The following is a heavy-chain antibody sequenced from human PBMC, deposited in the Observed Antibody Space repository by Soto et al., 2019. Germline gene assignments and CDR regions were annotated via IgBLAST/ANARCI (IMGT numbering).Heavy chain of an antibody. J-gene: IGHJ5*02. Sequence: QVQLQQWGAGLLKPSETLSLTCAVYGGSFSGYYWSWIRQPPGKGLEWIGEINHSGSTNYNPSLKSRVTISVDTSKNQFSLKLSSVTAADTAVYYCARSGRRTGYYIGGWWFDPWGQGTLVTVSS. D-gene: IGHD3-9*01. V-gene: IGHV4-34*01. CDR1: GGSFSGYY. CDR2: INHSGST. CDR3: ARSGRRTGYYIGGWWFDP.